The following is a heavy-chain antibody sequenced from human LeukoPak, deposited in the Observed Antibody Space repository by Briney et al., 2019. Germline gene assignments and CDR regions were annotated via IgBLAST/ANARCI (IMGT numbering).Heavy chain of an antibody. CDR2: IYHSGST. Sequence: PSETLSLTCAVSGYSISSGYYCGWIRQPPGKGLEWIGSIYHSGSTYYNPSLKSRVTISVDTSKNQFSLKLSSVTAADTAVYYCARVKSYYFDYWGQGTLVTVSS. V-gene: IGHV4-38-2*01. CDR3: ARVKSYYFDY. CDR1: GYSISSGYY. D-gene: IGHD4-23*01. J-gene: IGHJ4*02.